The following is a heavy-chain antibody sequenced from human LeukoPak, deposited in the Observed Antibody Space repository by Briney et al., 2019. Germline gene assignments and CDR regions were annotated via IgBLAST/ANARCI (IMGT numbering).Heavy chain of an antibody. J-gene: IGHJ4*02. D-gene: IGHD5-18*01. V-gene: IGHV3-21*01. Sequence: PVGSLRLSCAASGFTFSSYSMNWVRQAPGKGLEWVSSISSSSSYIYYADSVKGRFTISRDNAKNSLYLQMNSLRAEDTAVYYCARDFKTRGYSDYWGQGTLVTVSS. CDR2: ISSSSSYI. CDR1: GFTFSSYS. CDR3: ARDFKTRGYSDY.